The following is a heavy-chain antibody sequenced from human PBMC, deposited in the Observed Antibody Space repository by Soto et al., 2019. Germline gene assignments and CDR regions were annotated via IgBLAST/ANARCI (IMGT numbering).Heavy chain of an antibody. CDR3: ADGGEWSFNFEY. D-gene: IGHD3-3*01. CDR2: ISASGSNT. J-gene: IGHJ4*02. Sequence: EVQLLESGGGLVQSGGSLRLSCAASGFTFSSYVMSWVRQAPGKGLEWVSGISASGSNTYYADSVKGRFTISRDNSKNTLYLQMNNLRVEDKAVYYCADGGEWSFNFEYWGQGTLVTVFS. CDR1: GFTFSSYV. V-gene: IGHV3-23*01.